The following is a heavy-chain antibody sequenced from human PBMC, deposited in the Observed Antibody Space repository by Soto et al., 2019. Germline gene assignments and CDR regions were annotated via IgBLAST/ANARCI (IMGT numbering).Heavy chain of an antibody. Sequence: AAVKVSCKASGYTFTSYGINWVRQAPGQGLEWMGWISAYNGNTNYAQKLQGRVTMTTDTSTSTAYMELRSLRSDDTAVYYCARESATPNYYYGMDVWGQGTTVTVSS. CDR2: ISAYNGNT. V-gene: IGHV1-18*04. CDR3: ARESATPNYYYGMDV. D-gene: IGHD6-25*01. CDR1: GYTFTSYG. J-gene: IGHJ6*02.